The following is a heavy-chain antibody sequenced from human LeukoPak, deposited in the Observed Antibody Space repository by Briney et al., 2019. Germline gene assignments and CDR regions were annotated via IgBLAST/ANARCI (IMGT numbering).Heavy chain of an antibody. CDR1: GGSISNYY. CDR3: ARLVVIKGAFDY. J-gene: IGHJ4*02. Sequence: SETLSLTCTVSGGSISNYYWSWIRQPPGKRLEWIGYIFYSGSTNYNPSLKSRVTISVDTSKNQFSLKLSSVTAADTAVYYCARLVVIKGAFDYWGQGTLVTVSS. CDR2: IFYSGST. V-gene: IGHV4-59*01. D-gene: IGHD3-22*01.